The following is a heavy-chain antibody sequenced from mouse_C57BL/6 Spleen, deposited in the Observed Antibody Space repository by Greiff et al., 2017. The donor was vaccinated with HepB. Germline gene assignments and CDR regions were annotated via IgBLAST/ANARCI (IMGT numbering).Heavy chain of an antibody. CDR1: GYTFTSYW. J-gene: IGHJ4*01. Sequence: QVQLQQPGTELVKPGASVKLSCKASGYTFTSYWMHWVKQRPGQGLEWIGNINPSNGGTNYNEKFKSKATLTVDKSSSTAYMHLSSLTSEDSAVYYCARSAPVYYYGSSYLYAMDYWGQGSSVTVSS. V-gene: IGHV1-53*01. CDR3: ARSAPVYYYGSSYLYAMDY. D-gene: IGHD1-1*01. CDR2: INPSNGGT.